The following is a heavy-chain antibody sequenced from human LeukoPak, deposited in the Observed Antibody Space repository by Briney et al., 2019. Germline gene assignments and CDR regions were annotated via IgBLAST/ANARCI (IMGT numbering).Heavy chain of an antibody. V-gene: IGHV4-59*08. CDR3: ARQGYDILTGYIDAFDI. Sequence: AETLSLTCTVSGGSISSYYWSWIRQPPGKGLEWIGYISYSGSTNYNPSLKSRVTISIDTSKNQFSLKLRSVTAADTAIYYCARQGYDILTGYIDAFDIWGQGTMVTVSS. D-gene: IGHD3-9*01. J-gene: IGHJ3*02. CDR1: GGSISSYY. CDR2: ISYSGST.